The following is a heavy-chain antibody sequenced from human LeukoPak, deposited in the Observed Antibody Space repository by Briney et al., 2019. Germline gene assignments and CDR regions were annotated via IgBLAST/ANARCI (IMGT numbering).Heavy chain of an antibody. Sequence: SETLSLTCTVSGGSISSGSYYWSWIRQPPGKGLEWIGYIYYSGSTNYNPSLKSRVTISVDTSKNQFSLKLSSVTAADTAVYYCARVRRGGYSYLFDPWGQGTLVTVSS. D-gene: IGHD5-18*01. V-gene: IGHV4-61*01. J-gene: IGHJ5*02. CDR1: GGSISSGSYY. CDR2: IYYSGST. CDR3: ARVRRGGYSYLFDP.